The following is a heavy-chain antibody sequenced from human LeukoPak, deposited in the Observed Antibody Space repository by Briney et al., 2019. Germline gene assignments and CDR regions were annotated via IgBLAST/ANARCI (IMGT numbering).Heavy chain of an antibody. D-gene: IGHD1-20*01. V-gene: IGHV3-7*03. CDR3: AKDRNWNDGFDP. Sequence: GGSLRLSCAASGFTFSDYWMYWVRQAPGKGLEGVANIRGDGSGISYVDSVKGRFIISRDSSRNSLYLQMNSLRAEDTAVYYCAKDRNWNDGFDPWGQGTLVTVSS. J-gene: IGHJ5*02. CDR1: GFTFSDYW. CDR2: IRGDGSGI.